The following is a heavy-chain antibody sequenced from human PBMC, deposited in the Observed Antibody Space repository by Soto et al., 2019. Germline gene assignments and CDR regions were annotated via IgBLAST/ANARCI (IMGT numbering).Heavy chain of an antibody. D-gene: IGHD5-18*01. CDR1: GFTVSSNY. J-gene: IGHJ6*02. V-gene: IGHV3-66*01. Sequence: EVQLVESGGGLVQPGGSLRLSCAASGFTVSSNYMSWVRQAPGKGLEWVSVIYSGGSTYYADSVKGRFTISRDNSKNTLYLKMNSLRAEDTAVYYCARDLGYSYGTMDVWGQGTTVTVSS. CDR2: IYSGGST. CDR3: ARDLGYSYGTMDV.